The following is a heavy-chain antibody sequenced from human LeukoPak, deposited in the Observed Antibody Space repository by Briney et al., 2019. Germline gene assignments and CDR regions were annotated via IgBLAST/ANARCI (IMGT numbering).Heavy chain of an antibody. CDR3: AREGQHQLVHFDY. D-gene: IGHD6-13*01. CDR1: GGSITSSDYY. CDR2: VYYSGST. V-gene: IGHV4-39*07. J-gene: IGHJ4*02. Sequence: SETLSLTCTVSGGSITSSDYYWGWIRQPPGKGLEWIGSVYYSGSTDYNPSLKSRVTISVDTSKNQFSLKMNSVTAADTAVYYRAREGQHQLVHFDYWGQGTLVTVSS.